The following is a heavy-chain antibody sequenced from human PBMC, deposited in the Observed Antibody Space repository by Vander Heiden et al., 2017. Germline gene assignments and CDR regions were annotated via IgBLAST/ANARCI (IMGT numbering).Heavy chain of an antibody. CDR3: SRVAVGSTTIPFDY. CDR2: INTDGSSI. D-gene: IGHD1-26*01. V-gene: IGHV3-74*01. J-gene: IGHJ4*02. Sequence: KGLVWVSRINTDGSSIAYADSVKGRFTISRDNAKNTLYLQMDSLRAEDTAVYYCSRVAVGSTTIPFDYWGLGTLVTVSS.